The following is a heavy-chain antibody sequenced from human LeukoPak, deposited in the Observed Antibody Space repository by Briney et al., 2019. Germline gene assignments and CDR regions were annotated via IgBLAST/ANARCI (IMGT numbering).Heavy chain of an antibody. J-gene: IGHJ4*01. CDR2: IYYSGST. D-gene: IGHD4-17*01. V-gene: IGHV4-61*08. CDR3: ARDFGLDYDYFDY. CDR1: GGSISSGGYY. Sequence: SETLSLTCTVSGGSISSGGYYWSWIRQHPGKGLEWIGYIYYSGSTNYNPSLKSRVTMSVDTSKNQFSLKLSSVTAADTAVYYCARDFGLDYDYFDYWGQGTLVTVSS.